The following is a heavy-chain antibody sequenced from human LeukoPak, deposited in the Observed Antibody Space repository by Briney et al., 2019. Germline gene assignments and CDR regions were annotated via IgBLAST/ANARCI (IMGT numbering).Heavy chain of an antibody. Sequence: GGSLKLSCAASGFTFSSYSMNWVRQAPGKGLEWVSSISSSSSYIYYADSVKGRFTISRDNAKNSLYLQMNSLRAEDTAVYYCARGYSSGWFDYWGQGTLVTVSS. CDR3: ARGYSSGWFDY. J-gene: IGHJ4*02. V-gene: IGHV3-21*01. CDR1: GFTFSSYS. D-gene: IGHD6-19*01. CDR2: ISSSSSYI.